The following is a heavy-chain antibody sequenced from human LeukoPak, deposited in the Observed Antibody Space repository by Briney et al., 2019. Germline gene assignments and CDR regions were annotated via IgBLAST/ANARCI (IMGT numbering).Heavy chain of an antibody. D-gene: IGHD3-22*01. J-gene: IGHJ4*02. CDR3: AKDILGYYDSSGVVDY. Sequence: QPGRSLRLSCAASGFTFDDYAMHWVRQAPGKGLEWVSGISWNSGSIGYADSVKGRFTISRDNAKNSLYLQMNSLRAEDTALYYCAKDILGYYDSSGVVDYWGQGTLVTVSS. CDR2: ISWNSGSI. CDR1: GFTFDDYA. V-gene: IGHV3-9*01.